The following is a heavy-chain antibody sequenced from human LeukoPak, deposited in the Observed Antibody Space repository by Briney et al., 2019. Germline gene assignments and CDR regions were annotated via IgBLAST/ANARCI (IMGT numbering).Heavy chain of an antibody. CDR3: ARGATISETGYFDF. Sequence: SETLSLTCTVSGGSISNYYWSWIRQSPGKGLEWIAEIDHRGDTNYNPSVKSRVTISIDTSKNQFSLNMRSLSAADTAVYYCARGATISETGYFDFWGQGTLVTVSS. CDR2: IDHRGDT. D-gene: IGHD5-24*01. CDR1: GGSISNYY. V-gene: IGHV4-34*01. J-gene: IGHJ4*03.